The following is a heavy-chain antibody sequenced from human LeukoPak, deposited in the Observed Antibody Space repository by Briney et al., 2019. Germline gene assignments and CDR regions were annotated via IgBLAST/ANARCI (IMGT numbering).Heavy chain of an antibody. D-gene: IGHD5-12*01. CDR3: TTNSGYDHYFDY. Sequence: PGGSLRLSCTASGFTFSNAWMSWVRQAPGKGLEWVGRIKSKTDGGTTDYGAPVKGRFTISRDDSKNTLYLQMNSLKTEDTAVYYCTTNSGYDHYFDYWGQGTLVTVSS. CDR2: IKSKTDGGTT. J-gene: IGHJ4*02. CDR1: GFTFSNAW. V-gene: IGHV3-15*01.